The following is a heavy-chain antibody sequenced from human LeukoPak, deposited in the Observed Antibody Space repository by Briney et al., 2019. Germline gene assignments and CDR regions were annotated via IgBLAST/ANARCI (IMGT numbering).Heavy chain of an antibody. CDR3: ARDLDCSGGSCYSDNWFDP. D-gene: IGHD2-15*01. V-gene: IGHV1-69*13. CDR2: IIPIFGTA. J-gene: IGHJ5*02. Sequence: PVKVSCKASGGTFSSYAISWVRQAPGQGLEWMGGIIPIFGTANYAQKFQGRVTITADESTSTAYMELSSLRSEDTAVYYCARDLDCSGGSCYSDNWFDPWGQGTLVTVSS. CDR1: GGTFSSYA.